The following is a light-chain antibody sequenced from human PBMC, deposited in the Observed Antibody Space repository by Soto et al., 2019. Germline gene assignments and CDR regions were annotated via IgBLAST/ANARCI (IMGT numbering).Light chain of an antibody. CDR3: QQRSNWHPYT. J-gene: IGKJ2*01. CDR1: QSVSSY. CDR2: DAS. Sequence: EIVLTQSPATLSLSPGERATLSCRASQSVSSYLAWYQQKPGQAPRLLIYDASNRATGIPARFSGSGSGTDFPLNISSLEPEDFAVYYCQQRSNWHPYTFGQGNKLEIK. V-gene: IGKV3-11*01.